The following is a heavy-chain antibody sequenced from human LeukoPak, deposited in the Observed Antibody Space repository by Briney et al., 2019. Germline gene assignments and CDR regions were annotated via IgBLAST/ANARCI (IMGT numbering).Heavy chain of an antibody. CDR2: IYHSGST. CDR1: GYSISSGYY. Sequence: SETLSLTCTVSGYSISSGYYWGWIRQPPGKGLEWIGSIYHSGSTYYNPSLKSRVTISVDTSKNQFSLKLSSVTAADTAVYYCARDGLITWGQGTLVTVSS. CDR3: ARDGLIT. J-gene: IGHJ5*02. V-gene: IGHV4-38-2*02.